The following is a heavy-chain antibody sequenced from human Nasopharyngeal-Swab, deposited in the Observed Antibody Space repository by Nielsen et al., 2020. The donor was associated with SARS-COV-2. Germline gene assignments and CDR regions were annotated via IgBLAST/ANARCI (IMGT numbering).Heavy chain of an antibody. CDR2: IKQDGSEK. CDR1: GFTFSSYW. D-gene: IGHD6-19*01. Sequence: GESLKISCAASGFTFSSYWMSWVRQAPGKGLEWVANIKQDGSEKYYVDSVKGRFTISRDNAKNSLFLQMNSLRAEDTAVYYCATGSSSGWFFDYWGQGTLVTVSS. V-gene: IGHV3-7*03. J-gene: IGHJ4*02. CDR3: ATGSSSGWFFDY.